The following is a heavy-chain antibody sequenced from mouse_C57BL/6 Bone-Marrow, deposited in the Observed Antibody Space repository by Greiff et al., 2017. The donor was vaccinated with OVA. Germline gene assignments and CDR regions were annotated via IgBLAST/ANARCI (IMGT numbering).Heavy chain of an antibody. CDR3: ASGGGAD. Sequence: QVQLQQPGAELVKPGASVKLSCKASGYTFTSYWMQWVKQRPGQGLEWIGEIDTSDSYTNYNQKFKGKGTKAVNTSSSTAYKQHGSLTSEGSAVYYCASGGGADWGQGTLVTVSA. D-gene: IGHD1-1*02. V-gene: IGHV1-50*01. J-gene: IGHJ3*01. CDR1: GYTFTSYW. CDR2: IDTSDSYT.